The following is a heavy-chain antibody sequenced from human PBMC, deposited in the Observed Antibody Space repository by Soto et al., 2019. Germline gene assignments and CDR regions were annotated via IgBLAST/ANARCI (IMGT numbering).Heavy chain of an antibody. CDR2: ISYDGSNK. J-gene: IGHJ6*02. Sequence: GGSLRLSCAASGFTFSSYAMHWVRQAPGKGLEWVAVISYDGSNKYYADSVKGRFTISRDNAKNSLYLQMNSLRAEDTALYYCARDSNYYYGMDVWGQGTTVTVSS. V-gene: IGHV3-30-3*01. CDR3: ARDSNYYYGMDV. CDR1: GFTFSSYA.